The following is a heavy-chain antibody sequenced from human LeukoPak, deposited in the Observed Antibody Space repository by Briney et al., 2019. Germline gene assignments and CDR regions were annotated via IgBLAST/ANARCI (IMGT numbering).Heavy chain of an antibody. CDR3: ASYSSSWYGGIWDY. CDR2: ISGSGGST. V-gene: IGHV3-23*01. CDR1: GFTFSSYA. Sequence: GGSLRLSCAASGFTFSSYAMTWVRQAPGKGLEWVSAISGSGGSTYYADSVKGRFTISRDNSKNTLYLQMNSLRAEDTAVYYCASYSSSWYGGIWDYWGQGTLVTVSS. D-gene: IGHD6-13*01. J-gene: IGHJ4*02.